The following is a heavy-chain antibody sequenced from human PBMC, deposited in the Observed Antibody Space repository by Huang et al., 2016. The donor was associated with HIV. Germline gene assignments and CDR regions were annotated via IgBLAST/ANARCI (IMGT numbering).Heavy chain of an antibody. Sequence: QVQLYQWGAGPLRPSETLSLTCAVSGGSLHGYYWNWLRQSPGRGLEWIGEVNHGGSTKYNPSLRSRVTISVDTSKIQFSLNLTSVTATDTADYYCATSRSGSGWFLDIWGRGTLVSVS. CDR1: GGSLHGYY. V-gene: IGHV4-34*01. D-gene: IGHD6-19*01. CDR3: ATSRSGSGWFLDI. J-gene: IGHJ2*01. CDR2: VNHGGST.